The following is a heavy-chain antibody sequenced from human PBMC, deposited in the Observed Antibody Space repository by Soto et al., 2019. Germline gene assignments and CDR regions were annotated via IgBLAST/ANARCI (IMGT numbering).Heavy chain of an antibody. Sequence: GASVKVSCKASGYTFTGYYMHWVRQAPGQGLEWMGWINPNSGGTNYAQKFQGRVTMTRGTSISTAYMELSRLGSDDPAVYYCARDVSFGEDYYYRMDVWGQGTTVTVSS. J-gene: IGHJ6*02. V-gene: IGHV1-2*02. D-gene: IGHD3-10*01. CDR1: GYTFTGYY. CDR3: ARDVSFGEDYYYRMDV. CDR2: INPNSGGT.